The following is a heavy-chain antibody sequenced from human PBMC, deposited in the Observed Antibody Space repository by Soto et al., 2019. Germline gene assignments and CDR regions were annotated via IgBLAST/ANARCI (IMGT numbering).Heavy chain of an antibody. D-gene: IGHD1-26*01. CDR2: ISYSGST. Sequence: SETLSLTCTVSGGSVSSDSYYWNWIRQPPGEGLEWIGYISYSGSTNYNPSLKSRVTMSVDTSKNEFSLRLSSVTAADTAVYYCARSRYSGSYFFDYWGQGILVTVSS. CDR1: GGSVSSDSYY. CDR3: ARSRYSGSYFFDY. J-gene: IGHJ4*02. V-gene: IGHV4-61*01.